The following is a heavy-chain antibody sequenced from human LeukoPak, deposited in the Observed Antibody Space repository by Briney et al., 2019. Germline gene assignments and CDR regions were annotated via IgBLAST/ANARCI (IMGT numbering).Heavy chain of an antibody. Sequence: GGALRLSCAASGFTFSNAYMNWVRQAPGKGLEWVGFIRSKAYGETADYAASVKGRFTISRDDSKAIAYLQMNSLKTEDTAVYHCTRDRGAYNLYDYWGQGTLVTVSS. J-gene: IGHJ4*02. D-gene: IGHD1-1*01. V-gene: IGHV3-49*04. CDR1: GFTFSNAY. CDR3: TRDRGAYNLYDY. CDR2: IRSKAYGETA.